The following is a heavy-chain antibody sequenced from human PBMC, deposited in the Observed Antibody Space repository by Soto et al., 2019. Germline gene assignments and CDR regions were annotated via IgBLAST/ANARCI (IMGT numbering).Heavy chain of an antibody. CDR2: IYYSGST. D-gene: IGHD4-17*01. Sequence: SETLSLTCTVSGGSISSGGYYWSWIRQDPGKGLEWIGYIYYSGSTYYNPSLKSRVTISVDTSKNQFSLKLSSVTAADTAVYYCASSIMTTVTTFAYYYYGMDVWGQGTTVTVSS. J-gene: IGHJ6*02. V-gene: IGHV4-31*03. CDR1: GGSISSGGYY. CDR3: ASSIMTTVTTFAYYYYGMDV.